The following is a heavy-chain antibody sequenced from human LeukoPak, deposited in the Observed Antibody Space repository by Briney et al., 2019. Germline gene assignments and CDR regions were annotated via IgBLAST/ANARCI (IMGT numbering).Heavy chain of an antibody. D-gene: IGHD5-18*01. Sequence: GGSLRLSCAASGFTFSTYAMSWVRQAPGKGLEWVSSISAGGGSTYYADSVKGRFTISRDNSKNTLYLQMNSLRAEDTALYYCAKGGYSYGARDAFDIWGQGTMVTVSS. J-gene: IGHJ3*02. CDR1: GFTFSTYA. V-gene: IGHV3-23*01. CDR2: ISAGGGST. CDR3: AKGGYSYGARDAFDI.